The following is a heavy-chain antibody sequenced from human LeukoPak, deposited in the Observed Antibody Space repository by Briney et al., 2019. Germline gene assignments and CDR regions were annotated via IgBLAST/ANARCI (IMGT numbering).Heavy chain of an antibody. D-gene: IGHD3-3*02. CDR1: GGSISSGGYY. J-gene: IGHJ3*02. V-gene: IGHV4-31*03. CDR2: IYYSGST. CDR3: AADLQAFAFDI. Sequence: SETLSFTCTVSGGSISSGGYYWSWVRQHPGKGLEWIGYIYYSGSTFHNPSLKSRVTISVDTSKNQFSLKLNSVTAADTAVYYCAADLQAFAFDIWGQGTMVTVSS.